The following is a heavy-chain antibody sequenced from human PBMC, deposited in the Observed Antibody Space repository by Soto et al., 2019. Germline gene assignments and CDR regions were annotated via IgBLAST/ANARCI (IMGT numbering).Heavy chain of an antibody. D-gene: IGHD3-10*01. CDR2: LNDSGST. CDR1: GGSFSGYY. J-gene: IGHJ1*01. V-gene: IGHV4-34*01. CDR3: ARGRGGVQH. Sequence: QVQLQQWGAGLLKPSETLSLTCAVYGGSFSGYYCSWIRQPPGKGLEWIGELNDSGSTNDNASLKSRVSISVDTSKNQFSLKRSSVTAAATAVYYCARGRGGVQHWGQGTLVTVSS.